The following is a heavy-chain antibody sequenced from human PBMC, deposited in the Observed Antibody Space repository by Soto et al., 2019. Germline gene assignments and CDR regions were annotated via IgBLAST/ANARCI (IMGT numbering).Heavy chain of an antibody. D-gene: IGHD3-10*01. J-gene: IGHJ4*02. CDR2: ISRAGAS. CDR1: GVSFDGFL. V-gene: IGHV4-34*01. CDR3: ARVLLWFGAVEY. Sequence: QVHVQQWGAGLLEPSETLFLTCAVSGVSFDGFLWTWIRQSPGKGLQWIGEISRAGASNYNPSHNARFTISLDASKDQFSLRLRSVTAADTAVYYCARVLLWFGAVEYWGQGTPVTVSS.